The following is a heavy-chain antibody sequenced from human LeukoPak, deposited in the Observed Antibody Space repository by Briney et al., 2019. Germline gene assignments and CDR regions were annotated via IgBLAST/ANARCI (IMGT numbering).Heavy chain of an antibody. J-gene: IGHJ4*02. CDR1: GNSISSGDNY. V-gene: IGHV4-61*02. D-gene: IGHD6-13*01. Sequence: SETLSLTCTVSGNSISSGDNYWSWIRQPAGKGLEWIGRIYTSGSTNYNPSLKSRVTISVDTSKNQLSLKLSSVTAADTAVYYCARRGVMSAAGYFDYWGQGTLVTVSS. CDR3: ARRGVMSAAGYFDY. CDR2: IYTSGST.